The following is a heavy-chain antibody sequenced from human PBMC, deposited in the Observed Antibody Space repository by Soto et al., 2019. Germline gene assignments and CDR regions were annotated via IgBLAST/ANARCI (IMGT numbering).Heavy chain of an antibody. CDR2: INHSGNT. D-gene: IGHD3-3*01. J-gene: IGHJ5*02. Sequence: SETLSLTCAVYSGSFSGYYWSWIRQPPGKGLEWIGEINHSGNTDYNPSLRSRVTISADTSKNQFSLKLDSVAAADTAVYYCASERITIFGVVFDPWGQGTLVTVSS. CDR1: SGSFSGYY. CDR3: ASERITIFGVVFDP. V-gene: IGHV4-34*01.